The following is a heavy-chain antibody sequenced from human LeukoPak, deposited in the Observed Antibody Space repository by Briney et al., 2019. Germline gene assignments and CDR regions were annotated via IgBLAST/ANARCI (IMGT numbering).Heavy chain of an antibody. Sequence: SETLSLTCAVYGGSFSGYYWSWIRQPPGKGLEWIGEINHSGSTNYNPSLKSRVTISVDTSENQFSLKLSSVTAADTAVYYCARGRHVHYIVVVPAALKPFDYWGQGTLVTVSS. D-gene: IGHD2-2*01. J-gene: IGHJ4*02. CDR3: ARGRHVHYIVVVPAALKPFDY. CDR1: GGSFSGYY. CDR2: INHSGST. V-gene: IGHV4-34*01.